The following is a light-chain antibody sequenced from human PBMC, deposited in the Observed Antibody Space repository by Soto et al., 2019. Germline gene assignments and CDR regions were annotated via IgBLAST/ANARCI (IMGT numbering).Light chain of an antibody. CDR1: SSNIGTAYD. V-gene: IGLV1-40*01. CDR3: QSYDSSLSGSV. CDR2: GNN. J-gene: IGLJ2*01. Sequence: QDVVTQPPSGSGAPGQRVTISCTGSSSNIGTAYDVHWYQQFPGTAPKLLIYGNNNRPSGVPDRFSGSKSGTSASLAITGLQAEDEADYYCQSYDSSLSGSVFGGGTKLTVL.